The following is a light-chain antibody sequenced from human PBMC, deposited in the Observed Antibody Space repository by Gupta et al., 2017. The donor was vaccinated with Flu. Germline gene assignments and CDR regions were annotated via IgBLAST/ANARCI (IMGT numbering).Light chain of an antibody. Sequence: QSALTQPASVSGSPGQSITISCTGTSSDVGGYNYVSWYQQHPGKAPNRMIYEVSNRPSGVSNRFSGSKSGNTASLTISGLQAEDEADYYCSSYTSSSTSYVFGSGTKVTVL. CDR1: SSDVGGYNY. J-gene: IGLJ1*01. CDR3: SSYTSSSTSYV. CDR2: EVS. V-gene: IGLV2-14*01.